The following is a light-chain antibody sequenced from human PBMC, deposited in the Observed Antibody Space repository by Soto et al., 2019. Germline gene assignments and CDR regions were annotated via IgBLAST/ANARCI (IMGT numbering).Light chain of an antibody. CDR2: RAS. Sequence: EIVMTQSPATLSVSPGESATLSCRASQSVTGDLAWYQQKPGQAPRLLIYRASTRAAGIPARFSGSGSGTEFTLTISNLQSEDFAVYYCQHYDNWPWTFGQGTNLEIK. J-gene: IGKJ1*01. CDR1: QSVTGD. V-gene: IGKV3-15*01. CDR3: QHYDNWPWT.